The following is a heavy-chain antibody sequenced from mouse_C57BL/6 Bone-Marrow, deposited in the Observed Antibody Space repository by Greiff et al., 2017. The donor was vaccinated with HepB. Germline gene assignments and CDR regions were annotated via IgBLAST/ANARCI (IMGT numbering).Heavy chain of an antibody. Sequence: VVESGGGLVQPGGSMKLSCVASGFTFSNYWMNWVRQSPEKGLEWVAQIRLKSDNYATHYAESVKGRFTISRDDSKSSVYLQMNNLRAEDTGIYYCTGRRGFAYWGQGTLVTVSA. J-gene: IGHJ3*01. CDR2: IRLKSDNYAT. V-gene: IGHV6-3*01. CDR1: GFTFSNYW. CDR3: TGRRGFAY.